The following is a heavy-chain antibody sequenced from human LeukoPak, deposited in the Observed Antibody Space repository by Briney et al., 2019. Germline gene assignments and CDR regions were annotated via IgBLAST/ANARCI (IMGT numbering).Heavy chain of an antibody. Sequence: PSETLSLTCAVSGGSISSGGYSWSWIRQPPGKGLEWIGYIYHSGSTYYNPSLKSRVTISVDRSKNQFSLKLSSVTAADTAVYYCARSDYGSGSNYFDYWGQGTQVTVSS. CDR1: GGSISSGGYS. V-gene: IGHV4-30-2*01. D-gene: IGHD3-10*01. J-gene: IGHJ4*02. CDR3: ARSDYGSGSNYFDY. CDR2: IYHSGST.